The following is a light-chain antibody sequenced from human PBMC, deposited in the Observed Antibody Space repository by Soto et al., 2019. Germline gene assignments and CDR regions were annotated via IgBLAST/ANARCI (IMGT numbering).Light chain of an antibody. CDR1: QDISHY. J-gene: IGKJ1*01. Sequence: DIQMTQSPSSLSASVGDRVTITCQASQDISHYLNWYQQKPGKAPKLLIYDASNLETGVPSRFSGSGSGTDFTFTISSLQPEDIATFYCQQYENLPWTFGQGTKVEIK. CDR2: DAS. V-gene: IGKV1-33*01. CDR3: QQYENLPWT.